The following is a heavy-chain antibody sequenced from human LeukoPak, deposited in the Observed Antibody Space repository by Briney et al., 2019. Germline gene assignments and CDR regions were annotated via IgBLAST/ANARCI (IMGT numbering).Heavy chain of an antibody. CDR2: ISSSSSYI. CDR1: GFSFSSYS. V-gene: IGHV3-21*01. Sequence: PGGTLRLSCGASGFSFSSYSMNWVRHAPGKGLEWVSSISSSSSYIYYADSVKGRFTISRDNAKNSLYLQMNSLRAEDTAVYYCARDLSRVYTVDYWGQGTLVTVSS. CDR3: ARDLSRVYTVDY. J-gene: IGHJ4*02. D-gene: IGHD2-2*02.